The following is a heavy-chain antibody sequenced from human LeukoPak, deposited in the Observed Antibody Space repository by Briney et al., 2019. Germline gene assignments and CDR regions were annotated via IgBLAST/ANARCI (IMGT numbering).Heavy chain of an antibody. CDR3: ARGHCSGGSCYSPIDY. CDR1: GGSFSGYY. D-gene: IGHD2-15*01. J-gene: IGHJ4*02. CDR2: INHSGST. Sequence: SETLSLTCAVYGGSFSGYYWSWIRQPPGEGLEWIGEINHSGSTNYNPSLKSRVTISVDTSKNQFSLKLSSVTAADTAVYYCARGHCSGGSCYSPIDYWGQGTLVTVSS. V-gene: IGHV4-34*01.